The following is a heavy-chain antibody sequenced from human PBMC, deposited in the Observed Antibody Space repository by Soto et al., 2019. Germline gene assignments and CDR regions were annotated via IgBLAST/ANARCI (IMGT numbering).Heavy chain of an antibody. CDR3: ARDRGSSGWSDAFDI. V-gene: IGHV3-30-3*01. CDR1: RFTFSSYS. CDR2: TSYDGSNK. D-gene: IGHD6-19*01. J-gene: IGHJ3*02. Sequence: QVQLVESGGGLVQPGRSLRLSCAASRFTFSSYSMHWVCQAPGKGLEWVAITSYDGSNKNYADSVKGRFTISRDNSKNTLYLQMNVLRPEDTGVYYCARDRGSSGWSDAFDIWGQGTMVTVSS.